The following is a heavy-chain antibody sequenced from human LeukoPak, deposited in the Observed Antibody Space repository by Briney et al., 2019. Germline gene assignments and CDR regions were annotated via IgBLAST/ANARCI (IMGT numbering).Heavy chain of an antibody. CDR1: GFTFSSYG. D-gene: IGHD6-19*01. J-gene: IGHJ1*01. CDR2: ISYDGSNK. V-gene: IGHV3-30*18. Sequence: GGSLRLSCAASGFTFSSYGMHWVRQAPGKGLEWVAVISYDGSNKYYADSVKGRFTISRDNSKNTLYLQMNSLRAEDTAVYYCAKVVGFDSSGPIQHWGQGTLVTVSS. CDR3: AKVVGFDSSGPIQH.